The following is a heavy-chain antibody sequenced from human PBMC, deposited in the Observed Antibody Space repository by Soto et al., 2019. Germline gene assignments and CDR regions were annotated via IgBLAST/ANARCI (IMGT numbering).Heavy chain of an antibody. CDR1: GYTLTELS. Sequence: ASVEVSCKVSGYTLTELSMHWVRQAPGEGLEWMGGFDPEDGETIYAQKFQGRVTMTEDTSTDTAYMELSSLRSEDTAVYYCATVRSHCSSTSCSHYYYYGMDVWGQGTTVTVSS. CDR2: FDPEDGET. CDR3: ATVRSHCSSTSCSHYYYYGMDV. J-gene: IGHJ6*02. V-gene: IGHV1-24*01. D-gene: IGHD2-2*01.